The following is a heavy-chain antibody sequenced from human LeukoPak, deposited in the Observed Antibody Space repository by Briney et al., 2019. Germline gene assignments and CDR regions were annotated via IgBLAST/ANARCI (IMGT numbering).Heavy chain of an antibody. CDR3: ARWSLYYDILTGYHPSGMDV. J-gene: IGHJ6*02. Sequence: ASVKVSCKASGYTFTSYDINWVRQATGQGLEWMGWMNPNSGNTGYAQKFQGRVTMTRNTSISTAYMELSSLRSEDTAVYYCARWSLYYDILTGYHPSGMDVWGQGTTVTVSS. V-gene: IGHV1-8*01. CDR1: GYTFTSYD. D-gene: IGHD3-9*01. CDR2: MNPNSGNT.